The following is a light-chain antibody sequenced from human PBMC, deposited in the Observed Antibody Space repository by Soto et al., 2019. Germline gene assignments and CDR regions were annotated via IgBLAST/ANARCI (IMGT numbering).Light chain of an antibody. Sequence: EIVFTQSPATLSFSPGERATLSCRASQSVSSSYLAWYQQKPGQAPRLLIYGASSRATGIPARFSGSGSGTEFTLTISSLQSEDFAVYYCQHYNNWPPWTFGQGTKV. CDR3: QHYNNWPPWT. CDR1: QSVSSSY. J-gene: IGKJ1*01. CDR2: GAS. V-gene: IGKV3-15*01.